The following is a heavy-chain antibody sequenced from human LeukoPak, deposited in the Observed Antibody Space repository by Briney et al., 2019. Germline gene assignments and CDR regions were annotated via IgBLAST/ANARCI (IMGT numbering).Heavy chain of an antibody. D-gene: IGHD6-13*01. Sequence: GASVKVSCKASGYTFTSYYMHWVRQAPGQGLEWMGIINPSGGSTSYAQKFQGRVTMTRHTSTSTVYMELSSLGSEDTAVYYCARTSSIAAAGTSDWFDPWGQGTLVTVSS. CDR1: GYTFTSYY. V-gene: IGHV1-46*01. J-gene: IGHJ5*02. CDR2: INPSGGST. CDR3: ARTSSIAAAGTSDWFDP.